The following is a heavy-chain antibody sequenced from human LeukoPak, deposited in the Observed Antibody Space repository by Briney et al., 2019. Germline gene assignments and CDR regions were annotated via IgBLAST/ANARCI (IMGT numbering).Heavy chain of an antibody. V-gene: IGHV3-23*01. Sequence: GGSLRLSCAASGFTFSSYAMSWVRQAPGKGLEWVSAISGSGGSTYYADSVKGRFTISRDNSKNTLYLQMNSLRAEDTAVYYCAKDVPAPYYDILTGYLFDYWGQGTLVTVSS. D-gene: IGHD3-9*01. CDR2: ISGSGGST. CDR1: GFTFSSYA. CDR3: AKDVPAPYYDILTGYLFDY. J-gene: IGHJ4*02.